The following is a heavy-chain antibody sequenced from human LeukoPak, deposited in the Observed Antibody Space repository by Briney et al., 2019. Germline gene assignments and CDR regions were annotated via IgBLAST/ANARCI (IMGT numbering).Heavy chain of an antibody. CDR3: ARARRTYYYDSSGPASGMDV. J-gene: IGHJ6*02. Sequence: SLKVSCKASGGTFSSYAISWVRQTPGQGLEWMGAIIPIFGTANYAQTFQGRVTITADESTSTAYMELSSLRSEDTAVYYCARARRTYYYDSSGPASGMDVWGQGTTVTVSS. D-gene: IGHD3-22*01. CDR2: IIPIFGTA. V-gene: IGHV1-69*01. CDR1: GGTFSSYA.